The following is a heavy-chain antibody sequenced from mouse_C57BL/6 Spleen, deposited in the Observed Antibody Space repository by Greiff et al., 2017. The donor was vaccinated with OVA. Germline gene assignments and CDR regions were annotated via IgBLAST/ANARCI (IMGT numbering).Heavy chain of an antibody. CDR3: ARSRYYSSSPLGYFDV. D-gene: IGHD1-1*01. J-gene: IGHJ1*03. Sequence: QVQLQQPGAELVMPGASVKLSCKASGYTFTSYWMHWVKQRPGQGLEWIGEIDPSDSYTNYNQKFKGKSTLTVDKSSSTAYMQLSSLTSEDSAVYDCARSRYYSSSPLGYFDVWGTGTTVTVSS. V-gene: IGHV1-69*01. CDR2: IDPSDSYT. CDR1: GYTFTSYW.